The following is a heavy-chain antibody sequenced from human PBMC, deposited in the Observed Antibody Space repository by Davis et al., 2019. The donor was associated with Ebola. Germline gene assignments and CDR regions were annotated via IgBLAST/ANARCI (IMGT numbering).Heavy chain of an antibody. CDR1: GFTFSNYA. CDR2: IRWNSGSI. D-gene: IGHD4-17*01. J-gene: IGHJ4*02. Sequence: PGGSLRLSCVASGFTFSNYAMTWVRPAPGTVLSFVSGIRWNSGSIGYADSVKGRFTISRDNAKDSLYLQMNSLRAEDTALYYCAKGHYGDYSGPLDYWGQGTLVTVSS. CDR3: AKGHYGDYSGPLDY. V-gene: IGHV3-9*01.